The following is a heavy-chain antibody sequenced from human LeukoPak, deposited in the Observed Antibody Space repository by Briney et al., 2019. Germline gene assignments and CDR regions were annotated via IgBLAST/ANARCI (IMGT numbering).Heavy chain of an antibody. CDR3: ARDAPQVPAAGVLAS. CDR1: GFTVSSNY. D-gene: IGHD6-13*01. V-gene: IGHV3-53*01. Sequence: VGSLRLSCAASGFTVSSNYMSWVRQAPGKGLEWVSVMYSGGDTYYANSVKGRFTFSRDISKNTLFLQMNGLTTEDTAMYYCARDAPQVPAAGVLASWGQGTLVTVSS. CDR2: MYSGGDT. J-gene: IGHJ5*02.